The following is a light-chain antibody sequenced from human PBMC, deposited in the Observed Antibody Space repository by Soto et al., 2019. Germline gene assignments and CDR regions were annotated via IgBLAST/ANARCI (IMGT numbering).Light chain of an antibody. J-gene: IGKJ3*01. CDR3: QQYYSYPFT. CDR2: AAS. Sequence: DIQMTQSPSSLSASVGDRVTITCRASQAIRNSLAWYQQKPGKVPSLLIYAASTLQPGVPSRFSGSGSGTDFTLTISCLQSEDFATYYCQQYYSYPFTFGPGTKVDIK. V-gene: IGKV1-27*01. CDR1: QAIRNS.